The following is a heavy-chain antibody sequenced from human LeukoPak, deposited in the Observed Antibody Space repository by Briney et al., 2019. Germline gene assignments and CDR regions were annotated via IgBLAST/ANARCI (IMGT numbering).Heavy chain of an antibody. V-gene: IGHV3-73*01. CDR2: IRSKANSYAT. CDR1: GFTFSGSA. CDR3: TTDPRSWWLNY. Sequence: GGSLRLSCAASGFTFSGSAMHWVRQASGKGLQWVGRIRSKANSYATSYAASVKGRFTISRDDSKHTAYLQMNNLKIEDTAVYYCTTDPRSWWLNYWGQGTLVTVSS. D-gene: IGHD6-13*01. J-gene: IGHJ4*02.